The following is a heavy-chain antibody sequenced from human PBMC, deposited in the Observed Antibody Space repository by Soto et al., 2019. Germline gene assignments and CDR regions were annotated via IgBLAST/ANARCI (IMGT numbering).Heavy chain of an antibody. CDR1: GGTFSSYT. V-gene: IGHV1-69*04. CDR3: AREYCSSTSCYYYYYMDV. J-gene: IGHJ6*03. CDR2: IIPILGIA. D-gene: IGHD2-2*01. Sequence: SVKVSCKASGGTFSSYTISWVRQAPGQGLEWMGRIIPILGIANYAQKFQGRVTITADKSTSTAYMELSSLRSEDTAVYYCAREYCSSTSCYYYYYMDVWGKGTTVTVSS.